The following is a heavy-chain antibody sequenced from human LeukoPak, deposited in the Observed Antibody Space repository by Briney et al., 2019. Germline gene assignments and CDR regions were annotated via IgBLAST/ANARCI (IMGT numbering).Heavy chain of an antibody. Sequence: GGSLRLSCAASGFTFSTYSMNWVRQAPGKGLELVSSISSSSNYIYYGDSVKGRFTISRDNAKNSLYLQMNSLRAEDTAVYYCARDLGFSSASSWYDTPYFFDYWGQGTLATVSS. D-gene: IGHD6-13*01. CDR1: GFTFSTYS. CDR3: ARDLGFSSASSWYDTPYFFDY. V-gene: IGHV3-21*01. J-gene: IGHJ4*02. CDR2: ISSSSNYI.